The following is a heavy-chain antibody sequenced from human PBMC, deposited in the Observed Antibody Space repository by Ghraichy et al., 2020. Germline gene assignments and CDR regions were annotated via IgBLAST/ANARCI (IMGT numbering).Heavy chain of an antibody. V-gene: IGHV3-23*01. CDR1: GFTFSNYA. J-gene: IGHJ4*02. D-gene: IGHD3-3*01. Sequence: GGSLRLSCSASGFTFSNYAMSWVLQAPGKGLEWVSGISDRGGSTYYADSVKGRFTICRDNSKNTLYLQMNSLRAEDTFVYYCANGQWDFWSGYVFDSWGQVPLVIFTS. CDR2: ISDRGGST. CDR3: ANGQWDFWSGYVFDS.